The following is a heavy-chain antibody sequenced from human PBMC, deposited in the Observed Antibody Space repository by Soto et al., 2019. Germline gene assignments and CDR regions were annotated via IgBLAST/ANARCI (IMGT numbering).Heavy chain of an antibody. CDR2: TYYRSKWYN. J-gene: IGHJ4*02. CDR3: ARDWGRGGASPFDY. D-gene: IGHD3-10*01. V-gene: IGHV6-1*01. CDR1: GDSVSSNSAA. Sequence: SETLSLTCAISGDSVSSNSAAWNWIRQSPSRGLEWLGRTYYRSKWYNDYAVSVKSRITINPDASKNQFSLQLNSVTPEDTAVYYCARDWGRGGASPFDYWGQGTLVTVSS.